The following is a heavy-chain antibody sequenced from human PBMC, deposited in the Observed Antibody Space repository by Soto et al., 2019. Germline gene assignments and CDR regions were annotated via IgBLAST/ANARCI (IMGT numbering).Heavy chain of an antibody. D-gene: IGHD3-10*01. J-gene: IGHJ6*02. CDR1: GGSFSSYA. Sequence: QVQLVQSGADVKKPGSSVRVSCKASGGSFSSYAVSWLRQAPGQGLEWMGGVIPIFETTDYAQKFLGSVTLTAHESTGTVYMELSTLRSEDTALYYCARGTYKLGYFYTVDVRGPGTKVTVSS. CDR3: ARGTYKLGYFYTVDV. V-gene: IGHV1-69*01. CDR2: VIPIFETT.